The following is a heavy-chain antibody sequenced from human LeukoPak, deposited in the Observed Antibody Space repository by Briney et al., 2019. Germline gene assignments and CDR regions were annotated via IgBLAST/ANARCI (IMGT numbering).Heavy chain of an antibody. CDR2: IYYSGST. J-gene: IGHJ4*02. V-gene: IGHV4-39*01. D-gene: IGHD2-21*02. Sequence: SETLSLTCTVSSDSIYSSNYYWGWIRQPPGKGLEWIGSIYYSGSTYYNSSLKSRVTISVDTSKNQFSLKLSSLTAADTAVYYCARAAYCGGDCYLFVYWGQGTLVTVFS. CDR1: SDSIYSSNYY. CDR3: ARAAYCGGDCYLFVY.